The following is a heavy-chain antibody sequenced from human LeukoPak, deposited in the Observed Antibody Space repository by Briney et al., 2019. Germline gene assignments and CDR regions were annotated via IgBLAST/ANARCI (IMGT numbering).Heavy chain of an antibody. CDR1: GYTFTDYY. Sequence: ASVKVSCKASGYTFTDYYIHWVRQAPGQGLELMGWISPNSGGTNYAQMFQGRVTMTSDTSINTAFMELRSLRSDDTAVFYCARDSTGGYPDYWGQRTLVTVSA. D-gene: IGHD7-27*01. J-gene: IGHJ4*02. V-gene: IGHV1-2*02. CDR3: ARDSTGGYPDY. CDR2: ISPNSGGT.